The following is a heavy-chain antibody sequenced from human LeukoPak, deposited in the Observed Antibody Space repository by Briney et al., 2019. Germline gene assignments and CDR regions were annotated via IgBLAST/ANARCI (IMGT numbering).Heavy chain of an antibody. D-gene: IGHD1-26*01. Sequence: GGSLRLSCAASTFTCSSYSIRWVAQAPGKGLVWVSTISASGGLTYYGDSVKGRFTKSRDNSKNTLYLQVSSLRAEDTAVYYCAKDYSGSSPWWFDPWGQGTLVTVSS. CDR1: TFTCSSYS. CDR2: ISASGGLT. J-gene: IGHJ5*02. CDR3: AKDYSGSSPWWFDP. V-gene: IGHV3-23*01.